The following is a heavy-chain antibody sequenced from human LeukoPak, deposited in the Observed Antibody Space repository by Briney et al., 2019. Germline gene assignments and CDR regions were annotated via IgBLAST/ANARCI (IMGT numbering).Heavy chain of an antibody. V-gene: IGHV4-34*01. CDR1: GGSFSGYY. D-gene: IGHD3-22*01. CDR3: ARDGDYYDSSGYYYV. CDR2: INRSGST. Sequence: SETLSLTCAVYGGSFSGYYWSWIRQPPGKGLEWIGEINRSGSTNYNPSLKSRVTISVDTSKNQFSLKLSSVTAADTAVYYCARDGDYYDSSGYYYVWGQGTLVTVSS. J-gene: IGHJ1*01.